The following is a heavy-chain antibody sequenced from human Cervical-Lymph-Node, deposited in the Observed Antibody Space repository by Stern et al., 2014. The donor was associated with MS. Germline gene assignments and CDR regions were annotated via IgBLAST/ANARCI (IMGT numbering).Heavy chain of an antibody. J-gene: IGHJ6*02. V-gene: IGHV1-3*01. D-gene: IGHD2-15*01. CDR3: ARDKPVAVIYYYGMDV. Sequence: QVQLVESGAEVKKPGASVTVSCEASGYTFTTYAIHWVRQAPGQRLEWMGWINAANGNTKYSQKFQGRVTITRDTSASTAYMELSSLKSEDTAVYYCARDKPVAVIYYYGMDVWGQGTTGTVSS. CDR1: GYTFTTYA. CDR2: INAANGNT.